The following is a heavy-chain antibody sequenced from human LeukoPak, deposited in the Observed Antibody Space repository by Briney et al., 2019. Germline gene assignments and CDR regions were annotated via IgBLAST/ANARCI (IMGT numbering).Heavy chain of an antibody. J-gene: IGHJ3*02. Sequence: SETLSLTCTVSGGSISSGGYYWSWIRQHPGKGLEWIGYIYYSGSTNYNPSLKSRVTISVDTSKNQFSLKLSSVTAADTAVYYCARVTRLGAFDIWGQGTMVTVSS. CDR3: ARVTRLGAFDI. CDR2: IYYSGST. D-gene: IGHD2-21*02. CDR1: GGSISSGGYY. V-gene: IGHV4-61*08.